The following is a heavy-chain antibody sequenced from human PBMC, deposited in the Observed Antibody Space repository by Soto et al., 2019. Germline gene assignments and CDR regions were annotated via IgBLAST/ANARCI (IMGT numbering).Heavy chain of an antibody. Sequence: GGSLRLSCSASGFTFSSYAMHWVRQAPGKGLEYVSAISSNGGSTYYADSVKGRFTISRDNSKNTLYLQMSSLRAEDTAVYYCARPPTAHLDAFEIWGQGTMVTVSS. V-gene: IGHV3-64D*06. CDR2: ISSNGGST. CDR1: GFTFSSYA. J-gene: IGHJ3*02. CDR3: ARPPTAHLDAFEI.